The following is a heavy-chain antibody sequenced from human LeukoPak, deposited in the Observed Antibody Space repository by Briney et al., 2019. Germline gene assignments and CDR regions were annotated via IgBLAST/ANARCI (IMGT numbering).Heavy chain of an antibody. Sequence: GRSLRLSCAASGFTFSSYGMHWVRQAPGKGLVWVARTNIDGDSTSYADSVKGRFTISRDNAKNTLYLKMNSLRADDTAVYYCVRESSGSYSAAFDYWGQGTLVTVSS. CDR3: VRESSGSYSAAFDY. V-gene: IGHV3-74*01. D-gene: IGHD1-26*01. CDR1: GFTFSSYG. J-gene: IGHJ4*02. CDR2: TNIDGDST.